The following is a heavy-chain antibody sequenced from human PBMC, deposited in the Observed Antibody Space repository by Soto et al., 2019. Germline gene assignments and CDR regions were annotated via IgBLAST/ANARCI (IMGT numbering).Heavy chain of an antibody. D-gene: IGHD3-3*01. V-gene: IGHV3-23*01. CDR1: GFSFGSSA. CDR2: ISGSGANT. J-gene: IGHJ4*02. CDR3: AKDRAFTISSPFDS. Sequence: GGSLRLSCEASGFSFGSSAMGWVRQAPGKGLEWVSSISGSGANTHYADFVKGRFTISRDNSKNTLSLHMNSLRAEDTALYYCAKDRAFTISSPFDSWGQGTLVTVSS.